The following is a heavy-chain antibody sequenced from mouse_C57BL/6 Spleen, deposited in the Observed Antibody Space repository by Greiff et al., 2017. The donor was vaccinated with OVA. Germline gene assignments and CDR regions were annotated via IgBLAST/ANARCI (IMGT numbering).Heavy chain of an antibody. CDR1: GFTFSDYY. CDR3: ARDGSGLAY. J-gene: IGHJ3*01. V-gene: IGHV5-16*01. D-gene: IGHD3-2*02. CDR2: INYDGSST. Sequence: EVKLQESEGGLVQPGSSMKLSCTASGFTFSDYYMAWVRQVPEKGLEWVANINYDGSSTYYLDSLKSRFIISRDNAKNILYLQMSSLKSEDTATYYCARDGSGLAYWGQGTLVTVSA.